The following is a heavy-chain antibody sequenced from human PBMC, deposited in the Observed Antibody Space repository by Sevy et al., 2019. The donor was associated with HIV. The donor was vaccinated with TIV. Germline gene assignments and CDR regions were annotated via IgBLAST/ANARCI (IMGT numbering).Heavy chain of an antibody. D-gene: IGHD3-22*01. V-gene: IGHV4-59*01. CDR1: GGSISSYY. CDR3: ASGESYYDSSFFDY. CDR2: IYYSGST. J-gene: IGHJ4*02. Sequence: SETLSLTCTVSGGSISSYYWSWIRQPPGTGLEWIGYIYYSGSTTYNPSLKSRVTISVDTSKNQFSLKLNCVTAADTAVYYCASGESYYDSSFFDYWGQGTLVTVSS.